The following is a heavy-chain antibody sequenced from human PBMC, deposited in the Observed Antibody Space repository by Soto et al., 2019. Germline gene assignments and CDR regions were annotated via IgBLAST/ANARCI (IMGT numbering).Heavy chain of an antibody. Sequence: GGSLRLSCAASGITFSNAWMTWVRQAPGKGLEWVGRIKSITDGGTTDYAAPVKGRFTISRDDSKDTLYLQMNNLKTEDTAVYHCTTDSADIVVVPATFGMDVWGQETTVTVSS. J-gene: IGHJ6*02. CDR1: GITFSNAW. CDR2: IKSITDGGTT. V-gene: IGHV3-15*01. CDR3: TTDSADIVVVPATFGMDV. D-gene: IGHD2-2*01.